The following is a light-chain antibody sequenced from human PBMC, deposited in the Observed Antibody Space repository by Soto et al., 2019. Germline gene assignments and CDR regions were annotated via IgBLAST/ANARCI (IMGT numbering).Light chain of an antibody. J-gene: IGLJ3*02. CDR2: SNN. CDR3: AAWDDSLNGVV. CDR1: SSNIGSNT. V-gene: IGLV1-44*01. Sequence: QAVVTQSPSASGTPRQRVTISCSGSSSNIGSNTVNWYQQLPGKAPKVLIYSNNHRPSEIPDRSSGSKSVTSASLAISGLQSEDEADYYCAAWDDSLNGVVFGGGTKLTVL.